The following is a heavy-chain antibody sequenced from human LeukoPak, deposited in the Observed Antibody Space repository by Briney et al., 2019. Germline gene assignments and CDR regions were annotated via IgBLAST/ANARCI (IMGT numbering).Heavy chain of an antibody. Sequence: PGGSLRLSCAASGFIFSSSWMAWVRQAPGKGLEWVANIKQDGSEKYYVDSVKGRFTISRDNAKDSLYLQMNSLRAEDTALYYCAKDTTGILDYWGQGTLVTVSS. D-gene: IGHD2-21*02. V-gene: IGHV3-7*01. CDR3: AKDTTGILDY. J-gene: IGHJ4*02. CDR2: IKQDGSEK. CDR1: GFIFSSSW.